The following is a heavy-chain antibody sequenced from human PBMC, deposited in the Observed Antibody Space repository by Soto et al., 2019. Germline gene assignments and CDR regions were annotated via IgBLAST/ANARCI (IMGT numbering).Heavy chain of an antibody. J-gene: IGHJ6*02. CDR3: ARDEARHYYYGMDV. CDR2: IIPIFGTA. Sequence: QVQLVQSGAEVKKPGSSVKVSCKASGGTFSSYAISWVRQAPGQGLEWMGGIIPIFGTANYAQKFQGRVTXTASEXXSTAYMELSSLRSEDTAVYYCARDEARHYYYGMDVWGQGTTVTVSS. V-gene: IGHV1-69*12. CDR1: GGTFSSYA.